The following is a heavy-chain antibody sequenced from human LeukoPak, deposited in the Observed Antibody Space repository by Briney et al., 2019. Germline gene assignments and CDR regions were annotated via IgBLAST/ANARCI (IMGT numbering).Heavy chain of an antibody. CDR2: ISGSGDST. J-gene: IGHJ4*02. CDR1: GFTFSSYA. D-gene: IGHD5-18*01. CDR3: ATRGIQLWLPLAFVY. Sequence: GGSPRLSCVVSGFTFSSYAMSWVRQAPGKGLEWVSSISGSGDSTYYADPVKGRFTIPRDNSKTTLYLQMNSLRAEDTAVYYCATRGIQLWLPLAFVYWGQGTLVTVSS. V-gene: IGHV3-23*01.